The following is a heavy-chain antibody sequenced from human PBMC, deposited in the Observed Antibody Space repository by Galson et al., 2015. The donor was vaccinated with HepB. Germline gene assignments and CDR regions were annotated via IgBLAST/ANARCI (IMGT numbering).Heavy chain of an antibody. D-gene: IGHD2-2*01. CDR2: LYSGGST. J-gene: IGHJ6*02. CDR1: EFTVSSNY. Sequence: SLRLSCAASEFTVSSNYMSWVRQAPGKGLEWVSVLYSGGSTHYADSVKGRFTISRDNSKNTLYLQMNSLRAEDTAVYYCATKAPRLGYCSSTSCYGAGYYGMDVWGQGTTVTVSS. V-gene: IGHV3-53*01. CDR3: ATKAPRLGYCSSTSCYGAGYYGMDV.